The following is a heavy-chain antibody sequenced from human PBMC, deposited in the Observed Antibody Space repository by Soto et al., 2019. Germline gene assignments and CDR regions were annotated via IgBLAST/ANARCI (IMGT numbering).Heavy chain of an antibody. J-gene: IGHJ5*02. Sequence: SQTLSLTCAISGDSVSSNSAAWNWIRQSPSRGLEWLGRTYYRSKWYNDYALSVKSRITIIPNTSKNQFSLQLNSVTPEDTALYSCATDLCSGGTCHNWFDPWGQGTLVTASS. CDR2: TYYRSKWYN. CDR3: ATDLCSGGTCHNWFDP. D-gene: IGHD2-15*01. CDR1: GDSVSSNSAA. V-gene: IGHV6-1*01.